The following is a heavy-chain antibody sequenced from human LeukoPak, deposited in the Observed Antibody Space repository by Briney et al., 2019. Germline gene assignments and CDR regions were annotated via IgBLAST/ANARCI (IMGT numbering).Heavy chain of an antibody. CDR3: ARDHNYAFDN. D-gene: IGHD1-1*01. V-gene: IGHV3-48*01. CDR1: GFPFIEYS. Sequence: GGSLGLSCTASGFPFIEYSMNWVRQVPGKGLEWISYIGIDSGNTKYADSVRGRFTIPADKAKNSLYLQMNSLRVEDTAVYYCARDHNYAFDNWGQGTLVSVAS. CDR2: IGIDSGNT. J-gene: IGHJ4*02.